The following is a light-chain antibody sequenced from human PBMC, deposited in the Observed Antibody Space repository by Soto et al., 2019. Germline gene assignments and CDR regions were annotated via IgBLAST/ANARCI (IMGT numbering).Light chain of an antibody. V-gene: IGKV4-1*01. CDR2: WAS. CDR1: QRVLYSSSNKNY. Sequence: DIVITQSRASLAVSLGARATINCKSSQRVLYSSSNKNYLAWYQQKPGQPPKLLIYWASTLESGVPARFSGSGSGTDYTLTISSLQAEDVAIYYCQQYNSTPWTFGEGTKVDI. CDR3: QQYNSTPWT. J-gene: IGKJ1*01.